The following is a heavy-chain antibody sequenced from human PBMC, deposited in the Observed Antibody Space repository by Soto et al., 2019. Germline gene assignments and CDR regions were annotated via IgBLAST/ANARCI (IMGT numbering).Heavy chain of an antibody. CDR2: ISSSSSTI. D-gene: IGHD2-2*01. CDR3: AREYCSSTSCLNWFDP. V-gene: IGHV3-48*01. CDR1: GFTFSSYS. J-gene: IGHJ5*02. Sequence: LRLSCAASGFTFSSYSMNWVRQAPGKGLEWVSYISSSSSTIYYADSVKGRFTISRDNAKNSLYLQMNSLRAEDTAVYYCAREYCSSTSCLNWFDPWGQGNLVTVSS.